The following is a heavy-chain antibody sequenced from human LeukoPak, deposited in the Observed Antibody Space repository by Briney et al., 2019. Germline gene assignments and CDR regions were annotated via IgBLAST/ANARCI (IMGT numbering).Heavy chain of an antibody. CDR1: GGSISSSSYY. Sequence: SETLSLTCIVSGGSISSSSYYWGWIRQPPGKGLEWIGSIYYSGSTYYNPSLKSRVTISVDTSKNQFSLKLSSVTAADTAVYYCAREGYYDSSGYYYLARAFDIWGQGTMVTVSS. D-gene: IGHD3-22*01. CDR2: IYYSGST. J-gene: IGHJ3*02. V-gene: IGHV4-39*07. CDR3: AREGYYDSSGYYYLARAFDI.